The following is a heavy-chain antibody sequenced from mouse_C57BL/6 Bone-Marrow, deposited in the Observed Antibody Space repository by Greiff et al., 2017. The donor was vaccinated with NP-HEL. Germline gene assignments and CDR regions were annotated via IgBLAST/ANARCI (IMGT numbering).Heavy chain of an antibody. Sequence: VQLQQSGAELARPGASVKMSCKASGYTFTSYTMHWVKQRPGQGLEWIGYINPSSGYTKSNQKFKDKATLTADKPSSTAYMQLSSLTSEDSAVYYCAREEVYYYGSSYYWGQGTTLTVSS. D-gene: IGHD1-1*01. CDR1: GYTFTSYT. V-gene: IGHV1-4*01. CDR2: INPSSGYT. J-gene: IGHJ2*01. CDR3: AREEVYYYGSSYY.